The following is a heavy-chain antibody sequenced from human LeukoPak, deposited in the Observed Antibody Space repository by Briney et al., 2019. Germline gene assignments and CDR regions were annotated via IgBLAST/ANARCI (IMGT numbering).Heavy chain of an antibody. V-gene: IGHV4-59*01. Sequence: SETLSLTRTVSGGSISSYYWGWIRQPPGKGLEWIGYIYYSGSTNYNPSLRSRVTISVETSKNQSSLKLSSVTAADTAVYYCARVHCGGDCSDYYCGMDVWGQGTTVTVS. D-gene: IGHD2-21*02. CDR1: GGSISSYY. CDR2: IYYSGST. J-gene: IGHJ6*02. CDR3: ARVHCGGDCSDYYCGMDV.